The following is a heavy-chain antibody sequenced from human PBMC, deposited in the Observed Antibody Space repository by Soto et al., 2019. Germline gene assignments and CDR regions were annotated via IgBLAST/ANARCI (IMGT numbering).Heavy chain of an antibody. J-gene: IGHJ4*02. V-gene: IGHV4-39*01. CDR3: SRRGSGHTFDY. CDR2: VYESVNT. Sequence: QVHLQESGPGLVRPSETLSLTCAVSGASISRTGFHWGWIRQPPGQGLEWIGSVYESVNTYYNSSLKSRVTISVDTSKNQFSLDLKSVTAADTAVYYCSRRGSGHTFDYWGQGTLVTVSS. D-gene: IGHD3-10*01. CDR1: GASISRTGFH.